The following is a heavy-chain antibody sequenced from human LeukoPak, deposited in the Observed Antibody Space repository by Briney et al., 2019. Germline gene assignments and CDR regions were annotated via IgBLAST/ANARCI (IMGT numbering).Heavy chain of an antibody. D-gene: IGHD3-22*01. Sequence: PSETLSLTCTVSGGSISGYYWSWIRQPPGKGLEWIGYIYYSGSTNYNPSLKSRVTISVDTSRNQFSLKLSSVTAADTAVYYCASDSSGYYPDAFDIWGQGTMVTVSS. CDR3: ASDSSGYYPDAFDI. V-gene: IGHV4-59*01. J-gene: IGHJ3*02. CDR1: GGSISGYY. CDR2: IYYSGST.